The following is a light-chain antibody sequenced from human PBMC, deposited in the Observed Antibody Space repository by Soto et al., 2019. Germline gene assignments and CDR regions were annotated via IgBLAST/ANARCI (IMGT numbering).Light chain of an antibody. CDR3: QQRDNWPWT. V-gene: IGKV3-11*01. CDR1: RRVSSY. J-gene: IGKJ1*01. Sequence: ETVLTQSPATLSLSPGDRATLSCRASRRVSSYLAWYQQKAGQAPRLLIYDASNRAAGTPARFSGSGSGTDFTLSISSLEPEDFAVYYCQQRDNWPWTFVQGTKVEI. CDR2: DAS.